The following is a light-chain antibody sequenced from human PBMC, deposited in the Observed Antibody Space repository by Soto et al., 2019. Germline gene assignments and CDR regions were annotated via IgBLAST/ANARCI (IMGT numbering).Light chain of an antibody. Sequence: QSALTQPRSASGSPGQSITISCTGTSSDVGGYNYVSWYQQHPAKAPKLIIFDVSKRPSGIPERFSGSSSGTTVTLTISGVRAEDEATYYCQSSDDTGDYYLFGTGTKVTVL. CDR3: QSSDDTGDYYL. CDR2: DVS. J-gene: IGLJ1*01. V-gene: IGLV2-11*01. CDR1: SSDVGGYNY.